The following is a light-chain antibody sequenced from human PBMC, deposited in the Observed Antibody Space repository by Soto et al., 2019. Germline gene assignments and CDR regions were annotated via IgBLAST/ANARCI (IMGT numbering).Light chain of an antibody. CDR2: LGS. CDR1: QSLLHSNGYKY. Sequence: DIVLTQSPLSLPVTPGEPASISCRSSQSLLHSNGYKYLDWFLQKPGQSPQLLVYLGSHRASGVPDRFSGSGSGTYFTLKISRVEAEDVGVYYCMQTLQTPTFGGGTKVEIK. CDR3: MQTLQTPT. J-gene: IGKJ4*01. V-gene: IGKV2-28*01.